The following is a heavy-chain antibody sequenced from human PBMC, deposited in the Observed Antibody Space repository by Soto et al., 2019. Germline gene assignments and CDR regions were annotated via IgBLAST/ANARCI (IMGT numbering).Heavy chain of an antibody. D-gene: IGHD4-17*01. CDR3: ARAPPYGGNPLDY. Sequence: GGSLRLSCAASGFTVSSNYMSWVRQAPGKGLEWVSIIYSGGSTYYADSVKGRFTISRDNSKNTLYLQMNSLRAEDTAVYYCARAPPYGGNPLDYWGQGTLVTVSS. CDR1: GFTVSSNY. CDR2: IYSGGST. V-gene: IGHV3-53*01. J-gene: IGHJ4*02.